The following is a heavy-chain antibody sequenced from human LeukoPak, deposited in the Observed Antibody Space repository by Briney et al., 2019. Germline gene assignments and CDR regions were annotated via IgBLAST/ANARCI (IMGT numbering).Heavy chain of an antibody. D-gene: IGHD3-16*01. CDR3: ARGGVDPYFQH. CDR1: GFTFSSYE. CDR2: ISSSSSYI. V-gene: IGHV3-21*01. Sequence: GGSLRLSCAASGFTFSSYEMNWVRQAPGKGLEWVSSISSSSSYIYYADSVKGRFTISRDNAKNSLYLQMNSLRAEDTAVYYCARGGVDPYFQHWGQGTLVTVSS. J-gene: IGHJ1*01.